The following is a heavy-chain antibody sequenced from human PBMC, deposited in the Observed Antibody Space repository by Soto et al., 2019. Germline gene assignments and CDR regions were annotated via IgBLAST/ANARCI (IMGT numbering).Heavy chain of an antibody. V-gene: IGHV1-46*01. CDR2: INPSGGSK. J-gene: IGHJ3*02. CDR1: GYTFTSYY. Sequence: GASVKVSCKASGYTFTSYYMHWVRQAPGQGLEWMGRINPSGGSKSYAQTCQGRVTMTRDTSTSTVYMELSSLRSEDTAVYYCARGHIAAAVYDAFDIWGQGTMVTVSS. D-gene: IGHD6-13*01. CDR3: ARGHIAAAVYDAFDI.